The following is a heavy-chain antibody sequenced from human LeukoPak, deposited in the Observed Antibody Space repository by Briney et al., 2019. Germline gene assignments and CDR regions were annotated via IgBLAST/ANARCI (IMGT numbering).Heavy chain of an antibody. CDR2: IYYSEST. D-gene: IGHD6-13*01. J-gene: IGHJ4*02. V-gene: IGHV4-59*08. Sequence: SETLSLTCTVSGGSISSYSWGWIRQPPGKGLEWIGYIYYSESTNDNPSLKSRVTISVDTSKIQFSLKLGSVTAADTAVYYCARTRSQGVAAQYFDYWGQGTLVTVSS. CDR3: ARTRSQGVAAQYFDY. CDR1: GGSISSYS.